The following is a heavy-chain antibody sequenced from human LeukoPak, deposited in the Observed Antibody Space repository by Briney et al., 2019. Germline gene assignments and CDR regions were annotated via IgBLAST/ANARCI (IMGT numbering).Heavy chain of an antibody. CDR1: GGSISSTIYY. Sequence: SETLSLTCTVSGGSISSTIYYWGWIRQPPGKGLEWIGSIYYRGSTYYNPSLKSRVAISVDTSKNQFSLKLSSVTAADTALYYCARDRRRLQVHAFDIWGQGTMVTVSS. V-gene: IGHV4-39*07. CDR2: IYYRGST. J-gene: IGHJ3*02. D-gene: IGHD5-18*01. CDR3: ARDRRRLQVHAFDI.